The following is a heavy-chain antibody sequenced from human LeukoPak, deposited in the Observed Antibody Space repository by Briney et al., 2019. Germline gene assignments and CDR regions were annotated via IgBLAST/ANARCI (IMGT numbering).Heavy chain of an antibody. J-gene: IGHJ4*02. CDR3: VRDYYFSVDH. D-gene: IGHD3/OR15-3a*01. CDR2: IRDDDSNT. V-gene: IGHV3-74*01. Sequence: GGSLRPSCAASGFTFSDSWMHWVRQAPGKGLVWISRIRDDDSNTDYADSVKGRFTISRDNAKNTLYLQMNSLRAEDTAVYYCVRDYYFSVDHWGQGTPVTVSS. CDR1: GFTFSDSW.